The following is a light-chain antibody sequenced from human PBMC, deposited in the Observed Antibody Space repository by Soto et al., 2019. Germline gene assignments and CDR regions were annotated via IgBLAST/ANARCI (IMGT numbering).Light chain of an antibody. CDR2: DAF. Sequence: EIVLTQSPATLPLSPGERATLSCRASQDISKYLAWYQQKPGQEPRLLIYDAFNRATGIPPRFSGSGSGTYLTLTTSGLEHDDFAVYYCEQRTNWPPYTLGKGTQLVIK. J-gene: IGKJ2*01. V-gene: IGKV3-11*01. CDR3: EQRTNWPPYT. CDR1: QDISKY.